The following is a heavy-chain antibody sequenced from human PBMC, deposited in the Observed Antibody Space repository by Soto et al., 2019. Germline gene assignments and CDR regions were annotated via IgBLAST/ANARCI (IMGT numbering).Heavy chain of an antibody. V-gene: IGHV4-34*01. CDR2: INHSGST. Sequence: QVQLQQWGAGLLKPSETLSLTCAVYGGSGGSFSGYYWSWIRQPPGKGLEWIGEINHSGSTNYNPSPKSRVTISVYTSKNQSSRKLSSVTAADTAVYYCARHNSDSSGYYHYYYGMDVWGQGTTVTVSS. D-gene: IGHD3-22*01. CDR1: GGSGGSFSGYY. CDR3: ARHNSDSSGYYHYYYGMDV. J-gene: IGHJ6*02.